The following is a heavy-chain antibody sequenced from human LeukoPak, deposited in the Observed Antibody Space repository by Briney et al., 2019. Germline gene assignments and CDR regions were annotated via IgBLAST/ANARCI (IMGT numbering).Heavy chain of an antibody. J-gene: IGHJ4*02. CDR1: GGTFSSYA. CDR2: IIPIFGTA. CDR3: ARDPQSVFGVVTPPAGSY. D-gene: IGHD3-3*01. V-gene: IGHV1-69*13. Sequence: SVKVSCKASGGTFSSYAISWVRQAPGQGLEWMGGIIPIFGTANYAQKFQGRVTITADESTSTAYMELSSLRSEDTAVYYCARDPQSVFGVVTPPAGSYWGQGTLVTVSS.